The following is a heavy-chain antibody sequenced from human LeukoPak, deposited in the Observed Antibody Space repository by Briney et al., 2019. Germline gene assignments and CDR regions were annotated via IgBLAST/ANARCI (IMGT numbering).Heavy chain of an antibody. CDR3: ACGVRELLDY. Sequence: PSETLSLTCTVSGYSISSGYYWGWIRQPPGKGLEWIGSIYHSGSTYYNPSPKSRVTISVDTSKNQFSLKLSSVTAADTVVYYCACGVRELLDYWGQGTLVTVSS. D-gene: IGHD5-24*01. V-gene: IGHV4-38-2*02. CDR1: GYSISSGYY. CDR2: IYHSGST. J-gene: IGHJ4*02.